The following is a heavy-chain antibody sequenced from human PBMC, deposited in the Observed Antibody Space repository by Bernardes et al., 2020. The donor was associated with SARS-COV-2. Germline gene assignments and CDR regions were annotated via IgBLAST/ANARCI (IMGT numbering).Heavy chain of an antibody. Sequence: GGSLRLSCAASGFTFSSYSMNWVRQAPGKGLEWVSSISSSSSYIYYADSVKGRFTISRDNAKNSLYLQMNSLRAEDTAVYYCARDLVVPAAISDGDAFDIWGQGTMVTVSS. J-gene: IGHJ3*02. CDR1: GFTFSSYS. V-gene: IGHV3-21*01. D-gene: IGHD2-2*02. CDR3: ARDLVVPAAISDGDAFDI. CDR2: ISSSSSYI.